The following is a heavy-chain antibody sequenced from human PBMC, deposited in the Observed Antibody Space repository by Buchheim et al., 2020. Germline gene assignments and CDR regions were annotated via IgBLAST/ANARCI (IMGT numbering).Heavy chain of an antibody. CDR1: GGSISSGSYY. Sequence: QVQLQESGPGLVKPSQTLSLTCTVSGGSISSGSYYWRWIRQPAGKGLEWIGRIYTSGSTTYTPSLKIRLTISVDTSKNPFSLRLRAVTAADTAMYDCARDKEGWVTYPRKYYYYGMDVWGQGTT. V-gene: IGHV4-61*02. D-gene: IGHD3-16*02. CDR3: ARDKEGWVTYPRKYYYYGMDV. CDR2: IYTSGST. J-gene: IGHJ6*02.